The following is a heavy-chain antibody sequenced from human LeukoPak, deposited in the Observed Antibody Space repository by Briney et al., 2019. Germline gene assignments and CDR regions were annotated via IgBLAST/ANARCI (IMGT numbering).Heavy chain of an antibody. J-gene: IGHJ4*02. D-gene: IGHD6-13*01. CDR2: IYYSGST. CDR3: ARLGYSFDY. CDR1: GGSISSGSYY. V-gene: IGHV4-61*01. Sequence: PSQTLSLTCTVSGGSISSGSYYWSWIRQPPGKGLEWIGYIYYSGSTNYNPSLKSRVTISVDTSKNQFSLKLSSVTAADTAVYYCARLGYSFDYWGQGTLVTVSS.